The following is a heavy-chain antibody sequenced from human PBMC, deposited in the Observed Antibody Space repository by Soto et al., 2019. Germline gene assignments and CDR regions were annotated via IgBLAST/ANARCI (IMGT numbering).Heavy chain of an antibody. CDR2: ISAYNGNT. CDR1: GYTFTSYG. J-gene: IGHJ4*02. Sequence: QVQLVQSGAEVKKPGASVKVSCKASGYTFTSYGISWVRQAPGQGLEWMGWISAYNGNTNYAQKLQGRVTMTTDTXXXXAYMELRSLRSDDTAVYYCARARSIVGAPGWYLDWGQGTLVTVSS. CDR3: ARARSIVGAPGWYLD. D-gene: IGHD1-26*01. V-gene: IGHV1-18*04.